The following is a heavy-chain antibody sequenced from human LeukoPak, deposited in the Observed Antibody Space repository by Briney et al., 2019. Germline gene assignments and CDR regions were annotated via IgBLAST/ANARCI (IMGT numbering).Heavy chain of an antibody. CDR1: GFTVSSNS. CDR3: ARGLTGGPLDY. Sequence: GSLRLSCTVSGFTVSSNSMSWVRQPPGKGLEWIGYIYYSGSTNYNPSLKSRVTISVDTSKNQFSLKLSSVTAADTAVYYCARGLTGGPLDYWGQGTLVTVSS. CDR2: IYYSGST. D-gene: IGHD1-26*01. V-gene: IGHV4-59*02. J-gene: IGHJ4*02.